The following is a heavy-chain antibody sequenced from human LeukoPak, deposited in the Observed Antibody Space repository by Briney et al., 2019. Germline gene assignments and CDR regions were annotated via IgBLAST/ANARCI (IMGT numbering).Heavy chain of an antibody. J-gene: IGHJ4*02. Sequence: GGSLRLSCAASGFTFSAYAMGWVRQAPGKGLEWVSYISSSSSYTNYADSVKGRFTISRDNAKNSLYLQMNSLRADDTAVYYCARSGSHDYWGQGTLVTVSS. CDR1: GFTFSAYA. D-gene: IGHD1-26*01. V-gene: IGHV3-11*03. CDR2: ISSSSSYT. CDR3: ARSGSHDY.